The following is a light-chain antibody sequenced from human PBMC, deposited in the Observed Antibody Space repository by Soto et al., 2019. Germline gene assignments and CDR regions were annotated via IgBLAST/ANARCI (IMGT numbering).Light chain of an antibody. CDR1: LSVSVY. CDR3: QQYRSSPLT. CDR2: DAS. Sequence: EIVLTQSPGTLSLSPGETATLSCRASLSVSVYLDWYQQKPGQAPRLLISDASNRATGIPARFSGSGSGTDFTLTISSLDPEDFAVYYCQQYRSSPLTFGPGTKVDIK. J-gene: IGKJ3*01. V-gene: IGKV3-11*01.